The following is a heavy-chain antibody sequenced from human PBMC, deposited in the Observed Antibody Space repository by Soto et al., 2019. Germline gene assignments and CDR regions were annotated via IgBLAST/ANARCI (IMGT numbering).Heavy chain of an antibody. J-gene: IGHJ4*02. CDR1: GGSISSSSHY. Sequence: QLQLQESGPGLVKPSETLSLTCTVSGGSISSSSHYWGWIRQPPGKGLEWIGSIYYSGSTYYNPSLKSRVTISVDTAKNQFSLKLSSVTAADTAVYYCARRGSVYGSIDYWGQGTLVTVSS. CDR2: IYYSGST. CDR3: ARRGSVYGSIDY. V-gene: IGHV4-39*01. D-gene: IGHD3-10*01.